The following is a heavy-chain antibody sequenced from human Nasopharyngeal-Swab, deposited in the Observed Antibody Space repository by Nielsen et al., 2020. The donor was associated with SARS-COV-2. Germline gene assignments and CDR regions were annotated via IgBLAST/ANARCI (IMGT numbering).Heavy chain of an antibody. CDR1: GYTFATYT. V-gene: IGHV1-3*01. Sequence: ASVKVSCKASGYTFATYTMQWVRQAPGQRLESMGWINAGNGLTKYSQKFQGRVTISRDTSASTVYMELSSLRSDDTAVYYCARSTTTGNLDYWGQGTLVTVSS. J-gene: IGHJ4*02. CDR2: INAGNGLT. D-gene: IGHD1-1*01. CDR3: ARSTTTGNLDY.